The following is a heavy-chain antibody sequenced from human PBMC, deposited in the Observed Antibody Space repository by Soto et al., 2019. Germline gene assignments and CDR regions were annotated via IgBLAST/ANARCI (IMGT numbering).Heavy chain of an antibody. V-gene: IGHV4-59*01. CDR3: ASMIGDPVLSFDS. CDR1: GGSISSYY. Sequence: QVQLQESGPGLVKPSETLSLTCTVSGGSISSYYWSWIRQPPGKGLEWVGFIFYSGSTSYDTSLKCRVTISIDPSEYRFSLKLNSVTAADTAVYYCASMIGDPVLSFDSWGQGTLVAVSS. J-gene: IGHJ5*01. CDR2: IFYSGST. D-gene: IGHD3-10*02.